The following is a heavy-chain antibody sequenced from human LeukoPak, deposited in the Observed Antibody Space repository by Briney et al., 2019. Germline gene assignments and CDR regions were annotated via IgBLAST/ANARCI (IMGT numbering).Heavy chain of an antibody. V-gene: IGHV3-23*01. CDR2: VSGNGGVK. CDR3: AKDPTAVLASFDL. J-gene: IGHJ3*01. D-gene: IGHD2-8*02. Sequence: PGGSLRLSCVGSGFTFSTYAMSWVRQPAGKGPQWVAGVSGNGGVKYYADFVKGRFAISRDNSKNTLFLQMNTLRAEDTAIYYCAKDPTAVLASFDLWGQGTLVTVSS. CDR1: GFTFSTYA.